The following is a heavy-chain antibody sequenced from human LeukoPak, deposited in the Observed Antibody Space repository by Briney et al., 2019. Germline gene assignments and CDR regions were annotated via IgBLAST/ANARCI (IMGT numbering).Heavy chain of an antibody. CDR2: ISSSGNTI. Sequence: GGSLRLSCAASGFTFSDYYMSWIRQAPGKGLEWVSYISSSGNTIYYAGSVKGRFTISRDNAKNSLYLQMNSLRAEDTAVYYCARMPHYGDLNYSFDYWGQGTLVTVSS. CDR1: GFTFSDYY. V-gene: IGHV3-11*04. J-gene: IGHJ4*02. CDR3: ARMPHYGDLNYSFDY. D-gene: IGHD4-17*01.